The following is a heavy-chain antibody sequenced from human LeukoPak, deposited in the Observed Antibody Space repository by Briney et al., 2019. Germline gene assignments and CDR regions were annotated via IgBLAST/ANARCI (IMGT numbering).Heavy chain of an antibody. CDR1: GFTFSSYG. Sequence: GGSLRLSCAASGFTFSSYGMHWVRQAPGKGLEWVTFIRYDGNDKYYADSAKGRFTISRDNSKNTLYLRMNSLRVEDTAVYHCAKVYNYFYYMDVWGKGTTVTVSS. CDR2: IRYDGNDK. J-gene: IGHJ6*03. D-gene: IGHD2-2*02. CDR3: AKVYNYFYYMDV. V-gene: IGHV3-30*02.